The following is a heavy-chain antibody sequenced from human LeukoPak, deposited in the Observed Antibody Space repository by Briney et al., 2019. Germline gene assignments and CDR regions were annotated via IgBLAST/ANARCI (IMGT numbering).Heavy chain of an antibody. D-gene: IGHD1-26*01. CDR2: ISNDGNNK. V-gene: IGHV3-30*04. J-gene: IGHJ3*02. Sequence: GRSLRLSCAASGFTFSAYNLHWVRQAPGKGLEWVAVISNDGNNKYYADSVKGRFTVSRDNSKNTLYLQMNTLRAEDTAVYYCARGLVGVSGAFDIWGQGTLVTVSS. CDR3: ARGLVGVSGAFDI. CDR1: GFTFSAYN.